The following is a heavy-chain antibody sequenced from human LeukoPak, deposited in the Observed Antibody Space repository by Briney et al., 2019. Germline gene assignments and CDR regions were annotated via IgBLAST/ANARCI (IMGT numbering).Heavy chain of an antibody. CDR1: GFTFTTYS. CDR3: AKCSGGSYYHSDDY. Sequence: GGSLRLSCAGAGFTFTTYSMNWVRQAPGKGLEWVSSISGSGSYRYYADSVKGRFAISRDNAKKSLYLQMNSLRAEDTAVYYCAKCSGGSYYHSDDYWGQGTLVTVSS. J-gene: IGHJ4*02. CDR2: ISGSGSYR. V-gene: IGHV3-21*01. D-gene: IGHD2-15*01.